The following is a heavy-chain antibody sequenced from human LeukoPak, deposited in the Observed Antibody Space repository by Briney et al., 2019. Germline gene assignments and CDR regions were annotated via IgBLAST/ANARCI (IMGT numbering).Heavy chain of an antibody. D-gene: IGHD6-13*01. CDR1: GFTFSSYG. J-gene: IGHJ4*02. CDR3: ARDLPRMTAGNLDY. V-gene: IGHV3-33*01. Sequence: GGSLRLSCAASGFTFSSYGMHWVRQAPGKGLEWVAVIWYDGSNKYYADSVKGRFTISRDNSKNTLYLQMNSLRAEDTAVYYCARDLPRMTAGNLDYWGQGTLVTVSS. CDR2: IWYDGSNK.